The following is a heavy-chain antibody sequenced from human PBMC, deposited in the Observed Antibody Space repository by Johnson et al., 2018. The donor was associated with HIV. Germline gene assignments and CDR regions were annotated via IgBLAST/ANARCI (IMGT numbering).Heavy chain of an antibody. D-gene: IGHD1-26*01. Sequence: VQLVESGGGVVRPGGSLRLSCAASGFTFDDYGMSWVRQAPGKGLEWVSGINWNGGRTGYTDSVNGRFTISRDNARNSLYLQMNSLRAEDTALYYCARTLKWELGLPDWDAFDIWGQGTIVTVSS. CDR3: ARTLKWELGLPDWDAFDI. CDR2: INWNGGRT. CDR1: GFTFDDYG. J-gene: IGHJ3*02. V-gene: IGHV3-20*04.